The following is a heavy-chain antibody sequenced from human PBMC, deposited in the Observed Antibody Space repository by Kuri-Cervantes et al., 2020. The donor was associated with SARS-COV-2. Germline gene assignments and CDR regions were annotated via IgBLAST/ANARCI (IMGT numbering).Heavy chain of an antibody. CDR2: IYYSGST. Sequence: ESLKISCTVSGGSISSSSYYWGWIRQPPGKGLEWIGSIYYSGSTYYNPSLKTRVTISVDTSNNQFSLNLSSVTAADTAVYYCARGINGYFFFYYLDVWGKGTTVTVSS. CDR1: GGSISSSSYY. CDR3: ARGINGYFFFYYLDV. D-gene: IGHD3-22*01. V-gene: IGHV4-39*01. J-gene: IGHJ6*03.